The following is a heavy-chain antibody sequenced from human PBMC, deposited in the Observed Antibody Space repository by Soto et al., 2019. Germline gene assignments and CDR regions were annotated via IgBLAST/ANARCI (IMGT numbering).Heavy chain of an antibody. CDR2: INAGNGDT. D-gene: IGHD2-21*02. CDR3: AREGDATLYYAMDV. V-gene: IGHV1-3*01. Sequence: VQLVQSGAEVKKPGASMKVSCKASGYTFTSYAMHWVRQDPGHGPEWMGWINAGNGDTKYSQNFQGRVTITRNTSASTVSMELSSLRSEDTAVYYCAREGDATLYYAMDVWGQGTTVTVSS. CDR1: GYTFTSYA. J-gene: IGHJ6*02.